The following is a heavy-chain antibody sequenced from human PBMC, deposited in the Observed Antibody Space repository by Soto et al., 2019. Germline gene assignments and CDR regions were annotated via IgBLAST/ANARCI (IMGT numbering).Heavy chain of an antibody. CDR2: IYFSGRT. J-gene: IGHJ6*02. D-gene: IGHD4-17*01. V-gene: IGHV4-61*01. Sequence: QVQLQESGPGLVKPSETLSLTCTVSGGSVSGGSYYWNWSRQPPGKGLGWIGYIYFSGRTNHSPSMQSRVTISIATSKNQFSLKLTSATAADTAVYYCSRDVDFGEEDVWGQGTTVTVSS. CDR1: GGSVSGGSYY. CDR3: SRDVDFGEEDV.